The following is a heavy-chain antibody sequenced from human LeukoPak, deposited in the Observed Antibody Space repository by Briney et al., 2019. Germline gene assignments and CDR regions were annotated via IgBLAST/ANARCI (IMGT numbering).Heavy chain of an antibody. CDR2: ISSSSSYI. J-gene: IGHJ6*02. Sequence: PGGSLRLSCAASGFTFSSYSMNRVRQAPGKGLEWVSSISSSSSYIYYADSVKGRFTISRDNAKNSLYLQMNSLRAEDAAVYYCARVFDPAGPASGYYYYYGMDVWGQGTTVTVSS. D-gene: IGHD3-9*01. V-gene: IGHV3-21*01. CDR3: ARVFDPAGPASGYYYYYGMDV. CDR1: GFTFSSYS.